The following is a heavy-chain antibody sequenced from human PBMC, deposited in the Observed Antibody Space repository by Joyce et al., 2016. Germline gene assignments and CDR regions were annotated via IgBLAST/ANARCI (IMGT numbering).Heavy chain of an antibody. Sequence: EVQLVESGGGLVQPGGSLRLSCAASGFSFRGYWIHWVRQAPGKGLVWVARMNTDGGSTRVADSVKGRFTISRDNAKNTLYLQMNSLSAEDTAVYYCVRGISARPGGPNWFDPWGQGTLVTVSS. CDR1: GFSFRGYW. CDR3: VRGISARPGGPNWFDP. J-gene: IGHJ5*02. V-gene: IGHV3-74*01. CDR2: MNTDGGST. D-gene: IGHD6-6*01.